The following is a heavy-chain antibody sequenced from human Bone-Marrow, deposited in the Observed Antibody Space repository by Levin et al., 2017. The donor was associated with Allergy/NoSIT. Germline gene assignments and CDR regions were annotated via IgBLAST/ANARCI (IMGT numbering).Heavy chain of an antibody. CDR2: VSPYSGA. V-gene: IGHV1-2*02. J-gene: IGHJ6*02. CDR3: ARDRQGYYGSI. Sequence: GASVKVSCKASGNTFTGDYIHWVRQAPGQGLEWMGRVSPYSGATYAQKFQDRVTMTRDTSINTAYMELSRLRSDDTAVYYCARDRQGYYGSIWGQGTTVTVSS. D-gene: IGHD3-10*01. CDR1: GNTFTGDY.